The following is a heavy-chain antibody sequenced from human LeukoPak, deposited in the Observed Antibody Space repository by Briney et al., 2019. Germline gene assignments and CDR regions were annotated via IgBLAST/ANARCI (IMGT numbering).Heavy chain of an antibody. CDR2: IIPILGIA. J-gene: IGHJ3*02. CDR1: GYTFTGYY. Sequence: GASVKVSCKASGYTFTGYYMHWVRQAPGQGLEWMGRIIPILGIANYAQKFQGRVTITADKSTSTAYMELSSLRSEDTAVYYCARAGATFDAFDIWGQGTMVTVSS. CDR3: ARAGATFDAFDI. V-gene: IGHV1-69*04.